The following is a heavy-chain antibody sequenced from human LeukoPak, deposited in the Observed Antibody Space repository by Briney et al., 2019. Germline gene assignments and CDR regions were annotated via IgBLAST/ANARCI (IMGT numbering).Heavy chain of an antibody. CDR2: IKSKTDGGTT. D-gene: IGHD6-13*01. CDR1: GFTFSNAW. V-gene: IGHV3-15*01. J-gene: IGHJ4*02. CDR3: TTDPIHIAAAAIPFDY. Sequence: PGGSLRLSCAASGFTFSNAWMSWVRQAPGKGLEWVGRIKSKTDGGTTDYAAPVKGRFTISRDDSKNTLYLQMNSLKTEDTAVYYCTTDPIHIAAAAIPFDYWGQGTLVTVSS.